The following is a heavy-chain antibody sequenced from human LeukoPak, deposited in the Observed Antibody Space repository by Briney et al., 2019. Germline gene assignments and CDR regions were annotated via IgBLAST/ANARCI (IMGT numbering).Heavy chain of an antibody. Sequence: PGGSLRLSCAASGFTFSTFAMSWVRQAPGKGLEWVSAIRGSGGGTYYADSVKGRLTISRDNSKNTLYLQMSSLRAEDTAVYYCAKAFSAYENWPPNWFDPWGQGTLVTVSS. CDR2: IRGSGGGT. D-gene: IGHD5-12*01. CDR1: GFTFSTFA. CDR3: AKAFSAYENWPPNWFDP. V-gene: IGHV3-23*01. J-gene: IGHJ5*02.